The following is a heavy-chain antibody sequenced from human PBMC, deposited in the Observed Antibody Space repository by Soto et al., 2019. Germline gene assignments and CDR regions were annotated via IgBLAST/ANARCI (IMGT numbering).Heavy chain of an antibody. J-gene: IGHJ4*02. D-gene: IGHD2-8*02. Sequence: SETLSLTCTVSGGSISSSSYYWGWIRQPPGKGLEWIGSIYYSGSTYYNPSLKSRVTISVDTSKNQFSLKLSSVTAADTAVYYCARRPNTALLFDYWGQGTLVTVSS. CDR1: GGSISSSSYY. CDR2: IYYSGST. V-gene: IGHV4-39*01. CDR3: ARRPNTALLFDY.